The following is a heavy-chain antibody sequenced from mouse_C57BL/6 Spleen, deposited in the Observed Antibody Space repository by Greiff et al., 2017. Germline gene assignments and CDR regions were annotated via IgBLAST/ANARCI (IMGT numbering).Heavy chain of an antibody. CDR2: IDPENGDT. J-gene: IGHJ3*01. V-gene: IGHV14-4*01. D-gene: IGHD1-1*01. CDR1: GFNIKDDY. CDR3: TTWDTTGAWFAY. Sequence: EVQGVESGAELVRPGASVKLSCTASGFNIKDDYMHWVKQRPEQGLEWIGWIDPENGDTEYASKFQGKATITADTSSNTAYLQLSSLTSEDTAVYYCTTWDTTGAWFAYWGQGTLVTVSA.